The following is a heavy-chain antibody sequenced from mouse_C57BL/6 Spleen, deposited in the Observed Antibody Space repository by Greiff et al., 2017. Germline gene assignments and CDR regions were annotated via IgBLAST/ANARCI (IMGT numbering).Heavy chain of an antibody. CDR2: IDPENGDT. CDR3: TYSGTGFDY. CDR1: GFNIKDDY. D-gene: IGHD4-1*01. J-gene: IGHJ2*01. Sequence: VQLQQSGAELVRPGASVKLSCTASGFNIKDDYMHWVKQRPEQGLEWIGWIDPENGDTEYASKFQGKATITADTSSNTAYLPLSSLTSEDTAVYYCTYSGTGFDYWGQGTTLTVSS. V-gene: IGHV14-4*01.